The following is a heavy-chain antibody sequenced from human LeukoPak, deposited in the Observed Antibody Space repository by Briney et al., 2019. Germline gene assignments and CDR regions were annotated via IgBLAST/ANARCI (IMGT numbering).Heavy chain of an antibody. J-gene: IGHJ3*02. V-gene: IGHV4-59*08. CDR1: GGSISSYY. CDR3: ARVRSSGPSLLSAFDI. D-gene: IGHD6-19*01. Sequence: PSETLSLTCTVSGGSISSYYWSWIRQPPGKGLEWIGYIYYSGSTNYNPSLKSRVTISVDTSKNQFSLKLSSVTAADTAVYYCARVRSSGPSLLSAFDIWGQGTMVTVSS. CDR2: IYYSGST.